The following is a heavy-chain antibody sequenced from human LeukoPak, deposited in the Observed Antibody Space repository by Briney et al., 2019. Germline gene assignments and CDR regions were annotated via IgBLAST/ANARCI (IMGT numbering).Heavy chain of an antibody. V-gene: IGHV4-34*01. CDR1: GGSFSGYY. Sequence: PSETLSLTCAVYGGSFSGYYWSWIRQPPGEGLEWIGEINHSGSTNYNPSLKSRVTISVDTSKNQFSLKLSSVTAADTAVYYCARRHSWIQLWNYFDYWGQGTLVTVSS. D-gene: IGHD5-18*01. CDR2: INHSGST. J-gene: IGHJ4*02. CDR3: ARRHSWIQLWNYFDY.